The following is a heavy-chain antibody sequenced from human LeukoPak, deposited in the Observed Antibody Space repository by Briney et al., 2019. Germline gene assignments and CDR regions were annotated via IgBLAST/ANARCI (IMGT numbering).Heavy chain of an antibody. D-gene: IGHD3-22*01. CDR1: GGSISGYY. CDR2: INHSGST. Sequence: SETLSLTCTVSGGSISGYYWSWIRQPPGKGLEWIGEINHSGSTNYNPSLKSRVTISVDTSKNHFSLKLNSVTAADTAVYYCARVRITMIVPEYFDFWGQGTLVTVSS. J-gene: IGHJ4*02. V-gene: IGHV4-34*01. CDR3: ARVRITMIVPEYFDF.